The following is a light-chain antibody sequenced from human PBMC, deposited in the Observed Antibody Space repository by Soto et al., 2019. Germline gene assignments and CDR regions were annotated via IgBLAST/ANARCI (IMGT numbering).Light chain of an antibody. J-gene: IGLJ1*01. CDR1: SSDVGNYNL. Sequence: QSALTQPASVSGSPGQSITISCTGTSSDVGNYNLVSWYQQHPGKAPKLMIFEGTKRPSGVSNRFSGSKSGNTASLTISGLQAEDEADDYCCSSASIRTYVFGSGTKVTVL. CDR3: CSSASIRTYV. V-gene: IGLV2-23*01. CDR2: EGT.